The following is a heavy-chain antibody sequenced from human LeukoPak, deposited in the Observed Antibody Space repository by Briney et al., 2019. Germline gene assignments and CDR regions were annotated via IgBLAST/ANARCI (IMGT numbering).Heavy chain of an antibody. CDR1: GYSFSSYW. J-gene: IGHJ4*02. V-gene: IGHV5-51*01. D-gene: IGHD2-2*01. Sequence: GESLKISCKASGYSFSSYWIGWVRQMPGKGLAWMGIIDPRDSDTRYSPSFRGQVTISAAKSINTAYLQWSSLKASDTAIYYCARRQYQLNKPPFDYWGQGTQVTVSS. CDR2: IDPRDSDT. CDR3: ARRQYQLNKPPFDY.